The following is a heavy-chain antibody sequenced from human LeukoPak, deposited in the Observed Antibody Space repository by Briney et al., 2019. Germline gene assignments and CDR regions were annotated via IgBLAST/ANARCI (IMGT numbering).Heavy chain of an antibody. J-gene: IGHJ1*01. CDR3: ARVLPLQYFHH. D-gene: IGHD2-21*02. V-gene: IGHV4-34*11. Sequence: PGGSLRLSCAASGFTVSSNYMSWVRQPPGKGLEWIGTIDYSGNTYYNPSLKGRATISTDTSRSQFSLNLSSVTAADTAVYYCARVLPLQYFHHWGQGTLVTVSS. CDR1: GFTVSSNY. CDR2: IDYSGNT.